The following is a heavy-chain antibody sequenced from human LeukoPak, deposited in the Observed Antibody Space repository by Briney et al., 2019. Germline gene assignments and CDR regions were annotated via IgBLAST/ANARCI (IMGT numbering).Heavy chain of an antibody. D-gene: IGHD4-17*01. V-gene: IGHV4-39*01. CDR2: IYYSGST. J-gene: IGHJ4*02. CDR3: ASVCGDYLSYFDY. Sequence: PSETLSLTCTVSGGSISSSSYYWGWLRQPPGKGLEWIGSIYYSGSTYYNPSLKSQVTISVDTSKNQFSLKLSSVTAADTAVYYCASVCGDYLSYFDYWGQGTLVTVSS. CDR1: GGSISSSSYY.